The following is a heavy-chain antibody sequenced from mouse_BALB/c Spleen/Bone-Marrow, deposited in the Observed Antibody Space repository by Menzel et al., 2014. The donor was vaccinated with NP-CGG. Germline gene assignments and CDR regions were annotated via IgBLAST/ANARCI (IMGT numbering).Heavy chain of an antibody. V-gene: IGHV3-2*02. D-gene: IGHD1-1*01. J-gene: IGHJ1*01. Sequence: EVQLQESGPGLVKPSQSLSLTCTVTGYSITSDYAWNWIRQFPGNKLEWMGYISYSGSTSYNPSLKSRISITRDTSKNQFFLQLNSVTTEDTATYYCARWRDYYGSSYYWYFDVWGARTTVTVSS. CDR2: ISYSGST. CDR3: ARWRDYYGSSYYWYFDV. CDR1: GYSITSDYA.